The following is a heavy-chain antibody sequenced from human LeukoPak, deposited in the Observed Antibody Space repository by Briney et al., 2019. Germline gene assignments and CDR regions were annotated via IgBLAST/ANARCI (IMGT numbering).Heavy chain of an antibody. CDR3: AKGRSGSYHWDAFDI. CDR2: INWNGGST. V-gene: IGHV3-20*04. Sequence: GGSLRLSCAASGFTFDDYGMSWVRQAPGKGLEWVSGINWNGGSTGYADSVKGRFTISRDNAKNSLYLQMNSLRAEDTAAYYCAKGRSGSYHWDAFDIWGQGTMVTVSS. D-gene: IGHD1-26*01. J-gene: IGHJ3*02. CDR1: GFTFDDYG.